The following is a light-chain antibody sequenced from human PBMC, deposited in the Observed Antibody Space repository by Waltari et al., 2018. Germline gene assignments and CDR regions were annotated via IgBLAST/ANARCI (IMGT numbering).Light chain of an antibody. CDR3: QQSYTTPIT. J-gene: IGKJ5*01. Sequence: DIQMTQSPSSLSASVGDRVTITCRASRRIRHYLSWYQQKPGKAAKFLIYGASALQSGVPSRFSGSGSGTEFTLTISSLQPDDSATYYCQQSYTTPITFGQGTRLEIK. CDR1: RRIRHY. V-gene: IGKV1-39*01. CDR2: GAS.